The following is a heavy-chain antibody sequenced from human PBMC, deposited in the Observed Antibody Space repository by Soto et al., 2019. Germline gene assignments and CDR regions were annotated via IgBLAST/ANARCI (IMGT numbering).Heavy chain of an antibody. J-gene: IGHJ6*02. CDR1: GGSISSYY. D-gene: IGHD6-6*01. CDR2: IYYSGST. CDR3: ARGSSSRAYYYYYGMDV. V-gene: IGHV4-59*01. Sequence: PSETLSLTCTVSGGSISSYYWSWIRQPPGKGLEWIGHIYYSGSTNYNPSLKSRVTISVDTSKNQFSLKLSSVTAADTAVYYCARGSSSRAYYYYYGMDVWGQGTTVTVSS.